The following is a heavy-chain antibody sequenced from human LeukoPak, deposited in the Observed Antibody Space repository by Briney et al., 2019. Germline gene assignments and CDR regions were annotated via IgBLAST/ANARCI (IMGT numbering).Heavy chain of an antibody. CDR3: AREPSYYYDSSLVNAFDI. CDR2: IYYSGTT. CDR1: GGSISSSSYN. J-gene: IGHJ3*02. Sequence: SETVSLTCIVSGGSISSSSYNWGWIRQPPGKGLEWIGSIYYSGTTYYNPSLKSRVTISVDTSKNQFSLKLSSVTAADTAVYYCAREPSYYYDSSLVNAFDIWGQGTMVTVSS. V-gene: IGHV4-39*07. D-gene: IGHD3-22*01.